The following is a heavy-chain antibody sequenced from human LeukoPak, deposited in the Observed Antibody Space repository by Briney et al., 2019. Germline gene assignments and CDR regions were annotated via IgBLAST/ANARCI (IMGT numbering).Heavy chain of an antibody. CDR2: IYYSGST. V-gene: IGHV4-31*03. D-gene: IGHD2-2*01. CDR1: GGSISSGGYY. CDR3: ARGTVVVHGKWFDP. J-gene: IGHJ5*02. Sequence: PSETLSLTCTVSGGSISSGGYYWSWIRQHPGKGLEWIGYIYYSGSTYYNPSLKSRVTISVDTSKNQFSLKLSSVTAADTAVYYCARGTVVVHGKWFDPWGQGTLVTVSS.